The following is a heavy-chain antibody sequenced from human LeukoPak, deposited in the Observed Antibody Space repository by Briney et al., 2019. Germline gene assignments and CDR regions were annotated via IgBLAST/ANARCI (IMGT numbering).Heavy chain of an antibody. CDR3: ASKLTSGY. V-gene: IGHV3-33*01. CDR2: IGYEGTNK. J-gene: IGHJ4*02. Sequence: GGSLRLSCAASGFTFSSYAMHWVRQAPGKGLEWVAVIGYEGTNKYHADSVKGRFTISRDNSKNTLSLQMNSLRAEDTAVYYCASKLTSGYWGQGTLVTVSS. CDR1: GFTFSSYA. D-gene: IGHD4-17*01.